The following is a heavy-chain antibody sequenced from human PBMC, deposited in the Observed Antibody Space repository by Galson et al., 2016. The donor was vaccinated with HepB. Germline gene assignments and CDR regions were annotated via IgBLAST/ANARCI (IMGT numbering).Heavy chain of an antibody. Sequence: PALVKPTQTLTLTCTFSGFSLRTSGMCVTWIRQPPGKALEWLALIDWDDDKYYRTSLRTRLTISRDTSKYQVVLTMTNMDPVDTGTYYCARVDLAGATIGDWGQGTLVTVSS. D-gene: IGHD2-8*02. J-gene: IGHJ4*02. CDR3: ARVDLAGATIGD. V-gene: IGHV2-70*01. CDR2: IDWDDDK. CDR1: GFSLRTSGMC.